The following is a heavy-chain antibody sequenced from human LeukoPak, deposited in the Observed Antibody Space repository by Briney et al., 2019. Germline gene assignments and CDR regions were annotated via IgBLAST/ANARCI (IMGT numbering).Heavy chain of an antibody. CDR3: ARLGYSYYDSSGYYYFDY. V-gene: IGHV1-18*01. CDR1: GYTFTSYA. Sequence: GASVKVSCKASGYTFTSYAITWVRQAPGQGLEWMGWISAYNGNTNYAQKLQGRVTMTTDTSTSTAYMELRSPRSDDTAVYYCARLGYSYYDSSGYYYFDYWGQGTLVTVSS. D-gene: IGHD3-22*01. J-gene: IGHJ4*02. CDR2: ISAYNGNT.